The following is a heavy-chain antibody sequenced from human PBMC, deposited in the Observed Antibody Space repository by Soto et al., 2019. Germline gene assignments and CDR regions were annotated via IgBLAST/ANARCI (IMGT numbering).Heavy chain of an antibody. V-gene: IGHV1-24*01. Sequence: ASVKVSGKVSGYTLTELSMHWVRQAPGKGLEWMGGFDPEDGETIYAQKFQGRVTMTEDTSTDTAYMELSSLRSEDTAVYYCATGLRFLEWLSYMDVWGQGTTVTVSS. J-gene: IGHJ6*02. CDR2: FDPEDGET. D-gene: IGHD3-3*01. CDR1: GYTLTELS. CDR3: ATGLRFLEWLSYMDV.